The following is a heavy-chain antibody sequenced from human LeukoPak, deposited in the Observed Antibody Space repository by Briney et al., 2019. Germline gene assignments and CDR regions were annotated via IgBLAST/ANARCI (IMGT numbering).Heavy chain of an antibody. V-gene: IGHV1-69*01. J-gene: IGHJ6*03. CDR1: GGTFSSYA. D-gene: IGHD3-3*01. CDR2: IIPIFGTA. Sequence: SVKVSCKASGGTFSSYAISWVRQAPGQGLEWMGGIIPIFGTANYAQRVQGRVTITADESTSTAYMELSSLRSEDTAVYYCASGRITIFGGRDYYYYMDVWGKGTTVTVSS. CDR3: ASGRITIFGGRDYYYYMDV.